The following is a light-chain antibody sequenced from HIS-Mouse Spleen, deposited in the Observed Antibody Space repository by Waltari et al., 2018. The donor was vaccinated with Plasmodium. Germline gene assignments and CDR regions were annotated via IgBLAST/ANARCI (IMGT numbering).Light chain of an antibody. CDR3: QQYNNWSFT. V-gene: IGKV3-15*01. CDR1: QSVSSN. Sequence: EIVMTQSPATLSVSPGARATLSCRASQSVSSNLAWYQQNPGQAPRLLISGASTRATGIPARVSGSGSGTEFTLTISSLQSEDFAVYYCQQYNNWSFTFGPGTKVDIK. CDR2: GAS. J-gene: IGKJ3*01.